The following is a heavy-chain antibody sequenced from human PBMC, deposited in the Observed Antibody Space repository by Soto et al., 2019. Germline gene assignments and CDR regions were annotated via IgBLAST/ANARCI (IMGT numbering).Heavy chain of an antibody. CDR1: GLSVVGSY. D-gene: IGHD3-22*01. Sequence: GGSLRPSCAASGLSVVGSYMNWFRQSPRKGLEWISVIYLDAITSYAESVRGRFTLSKDRSRSTVSLHMNSLRAEDPAVYYCARRPGAFYYDNSDYDFHDYWGQGTMGTVSS. V-gene: IGHV3-53*01. J-gene: IGHJ4*02. CDR3: ARRPGAFYYDNSDYDFHDY. CDR2: IYLDAIT.